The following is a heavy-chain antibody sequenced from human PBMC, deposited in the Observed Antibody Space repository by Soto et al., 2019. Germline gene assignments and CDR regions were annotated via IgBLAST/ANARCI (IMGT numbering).Heavy chain of an antibody. D-gene: IGHD2-2*01. V-gene: IGHV4-4*02. J-gene: IGHJ6*02. CDR3: ARDHHIVVLPTALGAMDV. CDR1: GGSISSNKW. CDR2: IYHSGST. Sequence: QVQLQESGPGLVKPSETLSLTCAVYGGSISSNKWWSWVRQPPGKGLEWIGEIYHSGSTNYNPSLTSLVTVSLDKSKNQFSLKLTSVTAADSAVYYCARDHHIVVLPTALGAMDVWGQGTTVTVSS.